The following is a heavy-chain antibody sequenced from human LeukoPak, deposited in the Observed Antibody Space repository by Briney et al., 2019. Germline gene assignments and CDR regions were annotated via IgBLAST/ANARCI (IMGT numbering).Heavy chain of an antibody. CDR1: GFTFNNYP. CDR3: AKTVWDSPGNYYDY. Sequence: GGSLRLSCAASGFTFNNYPMSWVRQAPGKGLEWISVISGSSVDIAYAEYVKGRFTIFRDNSRNTLYLQMNSLRAEDTAVYYCAKTVWDSPGNYYDYWGQGTLVTVSS. CDR2: ISGSSVDI. V-gene: IGHV3-23*01. J-gene: IGHJ4*02. D-gene: IGHD3-22*01.